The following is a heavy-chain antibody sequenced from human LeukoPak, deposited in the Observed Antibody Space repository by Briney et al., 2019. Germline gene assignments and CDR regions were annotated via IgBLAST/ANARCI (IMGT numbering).Heavy chain of an antibody. CDR2: IYPGDSDT. D-gene: IGHD1-26*01. Sequence: GESRKISCKGSGYSFTNFWIGWAGHVPGKGLDWMGIIYPGDSDTRYIPSFQGQVTISANKSINTAYLQWTSLKASDTAMYYCARRVDSYWFFDYWGQGTLVTVSS. CDR1: GYSFTNFW. CDR3: ARRVDSYWFFDY. J-gene: IGHJ4*02. V-gene: IGHV5-51*01.